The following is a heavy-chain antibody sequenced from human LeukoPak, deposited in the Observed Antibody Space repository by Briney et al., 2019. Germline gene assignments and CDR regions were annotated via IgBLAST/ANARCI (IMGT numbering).Heavy chain of an antibody. CDR3: ARDSLTGTTSLFDY. Sequence: GGSLRLSCAASGFTFSSYSMNWVRQAPGKGLEWVSSISSSSSYIYYADSVKGRFTISRDNAKNSLYLQVNSLRAEDTAVYYCARDSLTGTTSLFDYWGQGTLVTVSS. V-gene: IGHV3-21*01. CDR1: GFTFSSYS. D-gene: IGHD1-20*01. J-gene: IGHJ4*02. CDR2: ISSSSSYI.